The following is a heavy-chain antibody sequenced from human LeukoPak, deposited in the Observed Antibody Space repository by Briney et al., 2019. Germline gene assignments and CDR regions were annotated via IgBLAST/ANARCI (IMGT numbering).Heavy chain of an antibody. CDR1: GYTLTELS. Sequence: GASVKVSCKVSGYTLTELSMHWVRQAPGKGLEWMGGFDPEDGETIYAQKFQGRVTMTRDTSTSTVYMELSSLRSEDTAVYYCARDDGPQWLVQPFDYWGQGTLVTVSS. CDR2: FDPEDGET. V-gene: IGHV1-24*01. J-gene: IGHJ4*02. CDR3: ARDDGPQWLVQPFDY. D-gene: IGHD6-19*01.